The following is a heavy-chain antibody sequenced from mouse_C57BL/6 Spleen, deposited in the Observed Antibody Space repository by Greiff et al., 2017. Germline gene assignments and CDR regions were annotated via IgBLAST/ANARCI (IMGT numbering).Heavy chain of an antibody. CDR3: ARPYYGYDGFAY. J-gene: IGHJ3*01. D-gene: IGHD2-9*01. Sequence: LVESGAELVKPGASVKISCKASGYAFSSYWMNWVKQRPGKGLEWIGQIYPGDGDTNSNGKFKGKATLTADKSSSTAYMQLSSLTSEDSAVYFCARPYYGYDGFAYWGQGTLVTVSA. V-gene: IGHV1-80*01. CDR1: GYAFSSYW. CDR2: IYPGDGDT.